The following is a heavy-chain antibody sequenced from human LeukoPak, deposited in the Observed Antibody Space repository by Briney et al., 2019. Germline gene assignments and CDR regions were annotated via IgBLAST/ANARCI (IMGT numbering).Heavy chain of an antibody. V-gene: IGHV3-30-3*01. CDR2: ISYDGSNK. Sequence: GCSLRLSRAASGLSLRRYDMHWVRQAPGKGLEWVAVISYDGSNKYYADSVKGRFTIPRDNSKNTLYLQMNSLRAEDTAVYYCARDKIAVAVDWGQGSLVTVSS. D-gene: IGHD6-19*01. CDR3: ARDKIAVAVD. CDR1: GLSLRRYD. J-gene: IGHJ4*02.